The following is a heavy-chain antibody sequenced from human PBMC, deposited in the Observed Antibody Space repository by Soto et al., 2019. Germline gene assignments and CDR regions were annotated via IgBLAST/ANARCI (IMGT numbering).Heavy chain of an antibody. Sequence: VGSLRLSCAAPGFTFSSYGMHWVRQAPGKGLEWVAVISYDGSNKYYADSVKGRFTISRDNSKNTLYLQMNSLRAEDTAVYYCAKDRFVLMVYAIHGFDYWGQGTLVTVSS. J-gene: IGHJ4*02. V-gene: IGHV3-30*18. CDR1: GFTFSSYG. CDR3: AKDRFVLMVYAIHGFDY. D-gene: IGHD2-8*01. CDR2: ISYDGSNK.